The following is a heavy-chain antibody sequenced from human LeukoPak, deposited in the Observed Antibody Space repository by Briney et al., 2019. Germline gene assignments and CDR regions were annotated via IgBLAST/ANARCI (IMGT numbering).Heavy chain of an antibody. Sequence: SETLSLTCTVSGGSISSYYWSWIRQHPGKGLEWIGYIYYSGSTYYNPSLKSRVTISVDTSKNQFSLKLSSVTAADTAVYYCARDYRLRRVHYFDYWGQGTLVTVSS. CDR2: IYYSGST. CDR1: GGSISSYY. CDR3: ARDYRLRRVHYFDY. D-gene: IGHD4-17*01. J-gene: IGHJ4*02. V-gene: IGHV4-59*06.